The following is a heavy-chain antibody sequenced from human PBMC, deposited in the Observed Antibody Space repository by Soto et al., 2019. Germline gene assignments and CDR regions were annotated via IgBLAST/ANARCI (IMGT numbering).Heavy chain of an antibody. J-gene: IGHJ2*01. CDR1: GFTVSSSY. CDR3: ARHVGSYWYFDL. V-gene: IGHV3-66*04. D-gene: IGHD1-26*01. CDR2: IYVDGHT. Sequence: EMQLVESGGGLVQPGGSLRLSCAASGFTVSSSYMGWVRRAPGKGLEWVSSIYVDGHTYYADSVKDRFTISTDNSQDTLYLQMNSLRADDTAIYYCARHVGSYWYFDLWGRGTLVAVSS.